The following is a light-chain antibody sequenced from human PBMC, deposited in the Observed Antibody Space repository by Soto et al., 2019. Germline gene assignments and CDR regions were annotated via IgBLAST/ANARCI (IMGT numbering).Light chain of an antibody. CDR1: QSVSSN. CDR3: QQYDDWPFT. Sequence: EIVMTQSPATLSVSPGERATLSCRASQSVSSNLAWHQQKPGQAPRLLISSASIRATGIPARFSGSGSGTEFTLTISSLQSEDFAIYYCQQYDDWPFTFGQGTKVDIK. CDR2: SAS. J-gene: IGKJ2*01. V-gene: IGKV3D-15*01.